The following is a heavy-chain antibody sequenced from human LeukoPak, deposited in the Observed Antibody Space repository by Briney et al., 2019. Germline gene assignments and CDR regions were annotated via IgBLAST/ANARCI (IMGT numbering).Heavy chain of an antibody. CDR2: MNPNSGNT. D-gene: IGHD3-10*01. J-gene: IGHJ5*02. CDR3: ARGGSKHRYYYGSGSYYKEGWFDP. CDR1: GYTFTSYD. Sequence: ASVKVSCKASGYTFTSYDINWVRQATGQGLEWMGWMNPNSGNTGYAQKFQGRVTMTRNTSISTAYMELSSLRSEDTAVYYCARGGSKHRYYYGSGSYYKEGWFDPWGQGTLVTVSS. V-gene: IGHV1-8*01.